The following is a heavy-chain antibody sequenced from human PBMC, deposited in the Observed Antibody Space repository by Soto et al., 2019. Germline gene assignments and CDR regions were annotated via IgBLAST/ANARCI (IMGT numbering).Heavy chain of an antibody. CDR1: VGSMSGYY. Sequence: SETLSLTCTVSVGSMSGYYCSWIRQPPGKGLEYIGYIFYTGSTSYNASLTSRVAISLDTPNNQISLELTSVTAADTAVYYCTKNSFYALDYWGQGTLVTVSS. J-gene: IGHJ4*02. V-gene: IGHV4-59*12. D-gene: IGHD4-17*01. CDR3: TKNSFYALDY. CDR2: IFYTGST.